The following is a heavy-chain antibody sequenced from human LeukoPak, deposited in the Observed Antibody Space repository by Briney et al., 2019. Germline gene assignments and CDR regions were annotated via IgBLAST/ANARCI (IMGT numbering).Heavy chain of an antibody. CDR2: MYTSGST. V-gene: IGHV4-4*07. CDR1: GGSISSFY. Sequence: SETVSLTCTVSGGSISSFYWSWIRQPAGKGLEWIGRMYTSGSTKYNPSLKSRVTMSVDMAKNQCSLKLSSVTAADTAVYYCARDEGATSFDYWGQGTLVTVSS. J-gene: IGHJ4*02. CDR3: ARDEGATSFDY. D-gene: IGHD5-24*01.